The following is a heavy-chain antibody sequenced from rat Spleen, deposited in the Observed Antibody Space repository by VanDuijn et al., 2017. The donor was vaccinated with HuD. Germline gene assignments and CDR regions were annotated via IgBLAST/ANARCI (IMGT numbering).Heavy chain of an antibody. CDR3: ASLSLRRVWD. CDR1: GFTFSDYY. V-gene: IGHV5-20*01. CDR2: ISTRGGST. J-gene: IGHJ2*01. D-gene: IGHD1-11*01. Sequence: EVQLVESGGGLVQPGRSLKLSCAASGFTFSDYYMAWVRQAPTKGLEWVATISTRGGSTYYRDSVKGRFTISRDNAKSSLYLQMDSLRSEDTATYYCASLSLRRVWDWGQGVMVTVSS.